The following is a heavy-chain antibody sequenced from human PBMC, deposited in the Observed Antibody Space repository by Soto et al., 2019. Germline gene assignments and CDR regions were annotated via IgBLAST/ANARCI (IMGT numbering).Heavy chain of an antibody. D-gene: IGHD3-22*01. J-gene: IGHJ6*02. CDR2: IYPRGGST. CDR1: GYNFTSHY. V-gene: IGHV1-46*01. Sequence: ASVKVSCKTSGYNFTSHYIHWVRQAPGQRLGSMGIIYPRGGSTIYAQKFQGKVTMTRDTSTHTLYMELSSLRSEDTAIYYCARVGYSSTGTTLHFHGLDVWGQGTTVTVSS. CDR3: ARVGYSSTGTTLHFHGLDV.